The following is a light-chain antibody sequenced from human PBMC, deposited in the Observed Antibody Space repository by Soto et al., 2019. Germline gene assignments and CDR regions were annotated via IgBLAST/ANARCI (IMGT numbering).Light chain of an antibody. CDR2: GAS. CDR3: QQYDGSLWT. J-gene: IGKJ1*01. Sequence: EIVLTQSPGTLSLSPGERATLSCRASQSVSSSYLAWYQQKPGQAPRLLIFGASNRATGIPDSFSGSGSGTDFTLTISRLESEDFAVYYCQQYDGSLWTFGQGTKVEIK. V-gene: IGKV3-20*01. CDR1: QSVSSSY.